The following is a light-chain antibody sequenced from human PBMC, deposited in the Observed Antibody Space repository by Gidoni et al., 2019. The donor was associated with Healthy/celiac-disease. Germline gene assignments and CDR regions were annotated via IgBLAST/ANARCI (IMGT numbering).Light chain of an antibody. CDR2: GAS. CDR3: QQYNNWLYT. J-gene: IGKJ2*01. CDR1: QSVSSN. Sequence: EIVMTQSPATLSVSPGERATLSCRASQSVSSNLAWYQQKPGQAPRLLSYGASTRATGIPARFSGSGSGTEFTLTISSLQSEDFAVYDCQQYNNWLYTFGQGTKLEIK. V-gene: IGKV3-15*01.